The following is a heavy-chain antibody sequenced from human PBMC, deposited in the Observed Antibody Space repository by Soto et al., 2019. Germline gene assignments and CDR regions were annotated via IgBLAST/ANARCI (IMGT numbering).Heavy chain of an antibody. CDR1: GGSFSGYY. D-gene: IGHD2-8*02. CDR3: ARDKITGLFDY. Sequence: QVQLQQWDAGLLKPSETLSLTCAVYGGSFSGYYWTWIRQPPGTGLEWIGEINHSGSTNYNPSLKSRVTISVDTSKNQFSLKLTSVTAADTAAYYCARDKITGLFDYWGQGTLVTVSS. V-gene: IGHV4-34*01. J-gene: IGHJ4*02. CDR2: INHSGST.